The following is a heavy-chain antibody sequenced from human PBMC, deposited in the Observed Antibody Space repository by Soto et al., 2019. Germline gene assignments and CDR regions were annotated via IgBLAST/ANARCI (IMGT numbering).Heavy chain of an antibody. Sequence: PGGSLRLSCAASGFTFSDFYMSWIRQAPGKGLEWVSYISPGSRYPAYADSVKGRFTISRDNAKRSLYLQMMSLTAEDTAIYYCVRGGGGGLFDPWGQGTMVTVSS. CDR3: VRGGGGGLFDP. CDR2: ISPGSRYP. CDR1: GFTFSDFY. V-gene: IGHV3-11*06. J-gene: IGHJ5*02. D-gene: IGHD2-15*01.